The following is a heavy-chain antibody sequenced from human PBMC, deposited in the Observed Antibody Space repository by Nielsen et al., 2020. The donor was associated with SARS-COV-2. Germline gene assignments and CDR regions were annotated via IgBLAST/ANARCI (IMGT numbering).Heavy chain of an antibody. CDR3: ARVLSYTFDI. J-gene: IGHJ3*02. V-gene: IGHV3-30*03. CDR2: ISFDGSNT. D-gene: IGHD3-3*01. Sequence: GGSLRLSCAASGFTFSSFGMYWVRQAPGKGLEWVAVISFDGSNTYYADSVKGRFTISRDNFKNTLYLQMNSLRTEDTAVYYCARVLSYTFDIWGQGTMVTVSS. CDR1: GFTFSSFG.